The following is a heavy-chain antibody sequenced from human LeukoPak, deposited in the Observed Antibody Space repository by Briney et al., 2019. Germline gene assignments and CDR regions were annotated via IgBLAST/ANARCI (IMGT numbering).Heavy chain of an antibody. D-gene: IGHD3-22*01. V-gene: IGHV4-4*07. Sequence: SETLSLTCTFSSGSVSSYYWSWIRQPAGKGLEWIGRIYTSGSTNYNPSLKSRVTMSVDTSKNQFSLRLSSVTAADTAVYYCARDRYYYDTSGPPLDIWGQGTMVTVSS. CDR1: SGSVSSYY. CDR3: ARDRYYYDTSGPPLDI. J-gene: IGHJ3*02. CDR2: IYTSGST.